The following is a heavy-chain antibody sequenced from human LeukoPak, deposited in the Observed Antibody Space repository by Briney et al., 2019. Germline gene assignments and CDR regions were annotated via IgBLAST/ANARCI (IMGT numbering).Heavy chain of an antibody. Sequence: GASVKVSCKASGGTFSSYAISWVRQAPGQGLEWMGRIIPILGIANYAQKFQGRVTITADKSTSTAYMELSSLRSEDTAVYYCARVRAYSYGRFYYFAYWGQGTLVTDSS. CDR3: ARVRAYSYGRFYYFAY. J-gene: IGHJ4*02. D-gene: IGHD5-18*01. CDR2: IIPILGIA. CDR1: GGTFSSYA. V-gene: IGHV1-69*04.